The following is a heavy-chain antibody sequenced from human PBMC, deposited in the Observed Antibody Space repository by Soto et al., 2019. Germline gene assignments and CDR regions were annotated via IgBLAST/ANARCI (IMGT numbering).Heavy chain of an antibody. CDR1: GFTFSSYE. CDR3: ARDGGHYGSGKFHYGMDV. Sequence: GGSLRLSCAASGFTFSSYEMNWVRQAPGKGLEWVSYISSSGSTIYYADSVKGRFTISRDNAKNSLYLQMNSLRAEDTAVYYCARDGGHYGSGKFHYGMDVWGQGTTVTVSS. D-gene: IGHD3-10*01. CDR2: ISSSGSTI. V-gene: IGHV3-48*03. J-gene: IGHJ6*02.